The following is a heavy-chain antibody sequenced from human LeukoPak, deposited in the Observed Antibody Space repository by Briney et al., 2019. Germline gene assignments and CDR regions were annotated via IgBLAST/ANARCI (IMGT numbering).Heavy chain of an antibody. J-gene: IGHJ4*02. CDR1: GCSISSSNW. CDR3: ARRYRIAVAGHFDY. CDR2: IYHSGST. V-gene: IGHV4-4*02. D-gene: IGHD6-19*01. Sequence: SETLSLTCAVSGCSISSSNWWSWVRQPPGKGLEWIGEIYHSGSTNYNPSLKSRVTISVDKSKNQFSLKLSSVTAADTAVYYCARRYRIAVAGHFDYWGQGTLVTVSS.